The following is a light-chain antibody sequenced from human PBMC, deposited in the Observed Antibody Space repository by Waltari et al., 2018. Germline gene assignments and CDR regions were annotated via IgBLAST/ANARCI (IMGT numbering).Light chain of an antibody. J-gene: IGLJ2*01. CDR1: SSDVGGYNY. Sequence: QSALTQPPSASGSPGQSVTISCTGTSSDVGGYNYVSWYQQHPGKAPKLMIYEVSKRPSGVPDRFSGSKSGNTASLTVSGLQAEDEADYYRSSYAGSNNVVFGGGTKRTVL. V-gene: IGLV2-8*01. CDR3: SSYAGSNNVV. CDR2: EVS.